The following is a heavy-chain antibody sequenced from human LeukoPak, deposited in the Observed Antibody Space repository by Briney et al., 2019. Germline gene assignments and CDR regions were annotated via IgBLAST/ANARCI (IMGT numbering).Heavy chain of an antibody. D-gene: IGHD1-14*01. CDR1: GFTFRSYT. CDR2: INQNGDVT. V-gene: IGHV3-23*01. J-gene: IGHJ3*01. CDR3: AKASIGGSAYDV. Sequence: GGSLRLSCAASGFTFRSYTMGWVRQAPGKGLDWVSDINQNGDVTYYADSVRGRFTISRDNSRSTLYLQMSSLRDEDTALYYCAKASIGGSAYDVWGQGTMVTVSS.